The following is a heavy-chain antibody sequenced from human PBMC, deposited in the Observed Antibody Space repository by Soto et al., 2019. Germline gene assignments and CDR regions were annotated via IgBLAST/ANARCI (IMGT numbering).Heavy chain of an antibody. CDR3: AHRRKAAAGAEKYFDN. CDR2: IYWDDDK. D-gene: IGHD6-25*01. Sequence: QITLTESGPTLVKPTQTLTLTCTFSGLSLSTSGVGVAWIRQPPGKALEWLALIYWDDDKRYSRSLESRHTITKYTSKNQVLLTMTNIDPVDTATYYCAHRRKAAAGAEKYFDNWGQVALVTVTS. CDR1: GLSLSTSGVG. J-gene: IGHJ4*02. V-gene: IGHV2-5*02.